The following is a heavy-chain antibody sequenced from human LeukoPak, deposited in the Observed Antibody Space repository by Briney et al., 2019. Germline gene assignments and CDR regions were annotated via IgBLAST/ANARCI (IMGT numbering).Heavy chain of an antibody. CDR3: ATLFSMATQYFDY. V-gene: IGHV3-7*03. CDR1: GFTFRSYG. Sequence: GGSLRLSCAASGFTFRSYGMHWVRQAPGKGLEWVANIKQDGSEKNYVDSVKGRFTISRDNAKNSLYLQMNSLRAEDTAMYYCATLFSMATQYFDYWGQGTLVTVSS. CDR2: IKQDGSEK. D-gene: IGHD2/OR15-2a*01. J-gene: IGHJ4*02.